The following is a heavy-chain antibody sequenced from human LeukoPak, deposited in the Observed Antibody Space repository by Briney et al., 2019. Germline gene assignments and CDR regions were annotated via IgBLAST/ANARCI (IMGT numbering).Heavy chain of an antibody. Sequence: SETLSLTCTVSGGSISSGGYYWSWIRQHPGKGLEWIGYIYYSGSTYYNPSLKSRDTISVDTSKNQFSLKLSSVTAADTAVYYCARDRGGGSWNYYGMDVWGQGTTVTVSS. V-gene: IGHV4-31*03. CDR2: IYYSGST. CDR3: ARDRGGGSWNYYGMDV. J-gene: IGHJ6*02. D-gene: IGHD2-15*01. CDR1: GGSISSGGYY.